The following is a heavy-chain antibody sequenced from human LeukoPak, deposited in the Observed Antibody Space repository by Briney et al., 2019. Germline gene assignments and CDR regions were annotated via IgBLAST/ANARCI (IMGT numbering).Heavy chain of an antibody. CDR2: IYYSGST. CDR1: GGPISSYY. J-gene: IGHJ4*02. Sequence: PSETLSLTCTVSGGPISSYYWSWLRQPPGKGLEWIGYIYYSGSTNYNPSLKSRVTISVDTSKNQFSLKLSSVTAADTAVYYCARHLGDWNHAFHYWGQGTLATVSS. D-gene: IGHD1-1*01. CDR3: ARHLGDWNHAFHY. V-gene: IGHV4-59*08.